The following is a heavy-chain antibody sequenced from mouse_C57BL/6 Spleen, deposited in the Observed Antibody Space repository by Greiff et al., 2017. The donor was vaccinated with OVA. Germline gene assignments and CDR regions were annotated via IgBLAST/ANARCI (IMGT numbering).Heavy chain of an antibody. CDR3: ARGGSSYPAWFAY. V-gene: IGHV5-17*01. J-gene: IGHJ3*01. CDR2: ISSGSSTI. Sequence: EVKLVESGGGLVKPGGSLKLSCAASGFTFSDYGMHWVRQAPEKGLEWVAYISSGSSTIYYADTVKGRFTISRDNAKNTLFLQMTSLRSEDTAMYYCARGGSSYPAWFAYWGQGTLVTVSA. CDR1: GFTFSDYG. D-gene: IGHD1-1*01.